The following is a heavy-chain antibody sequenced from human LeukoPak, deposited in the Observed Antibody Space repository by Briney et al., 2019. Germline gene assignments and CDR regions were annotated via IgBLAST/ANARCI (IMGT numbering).Heavy chain of an antibody. CDR3: ASINKDIVVVPAALADY. J-gene: IGHJ4*02. V-gene: IGHV4-39*01. CDR2: IYYSGST. Sequence: SETLSLTCTVSGGSISSSSYYWGWIRQPPGTGLEWIGSIYYSGSTYYNPSLKSRVTISVDTSKNQVSLKLSSVTAADTAVYYCASINKDIVVVPAALADYWGQGTLVTVSS. D-gene: IGHD2-2*01. CDR1: GGSISSSSYY.